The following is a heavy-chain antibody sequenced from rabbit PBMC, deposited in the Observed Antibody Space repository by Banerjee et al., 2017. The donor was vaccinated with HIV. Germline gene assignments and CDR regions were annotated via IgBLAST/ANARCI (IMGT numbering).Heavy chain of an antibody. Sequence: QEQLVESGGGLVQPGGSLKLSCKASGFDFSSCYMSWVRQAPGKGLEWIACINTSSGNTVYASWAKGRFTISRTSSTTVALQMTSLTAADTATYFCARDLAGVIGWNFNLWGPGTLVTVS. CDR2: INTSSGNT. J-gene: IGHJ4*01. CDR1: GFDFSSCYM. V-gene: IGHV1S45*01. CDR3: ARDLAGVIGWNFNL. D-gene: IGHD4-1*01.